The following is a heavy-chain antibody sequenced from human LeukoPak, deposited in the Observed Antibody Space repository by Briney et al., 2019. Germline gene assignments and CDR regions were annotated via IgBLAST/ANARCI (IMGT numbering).Heavy chain of an antibody. CDR3: ASSLAAAGTGSDY. J-gene: IGHJ4*02. D-gene: IGHD6-13*01. Sequence: ASVKVSCKASGGTFSSYAISWVRQAPGQGLEWMGGIIPIFGTANYAQKFQGRVTITTDESTSTAYMELSSLRSEDTAVYYCASSLAAAGTGSDYWGQGTLVTVSS. CDR1: GGTFSSYA. V-gene: IGHV1-69*05. CDR2: IIPIFGTA.